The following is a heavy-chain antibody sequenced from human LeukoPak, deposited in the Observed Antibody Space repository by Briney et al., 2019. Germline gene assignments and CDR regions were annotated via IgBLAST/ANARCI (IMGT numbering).Heavy chain of an antibody. CDR2: IYSGGST. J-gene: IGHJ4*02. CDR3: AKASSVAPSGYYFDY. V-gene: IGHV3-66*01. CDR1: GFTVSSNY. Sequence: GGSLRLSCAASGFTVSSNYMSWVRQAPGKGLEWVSVIYSGGSTYYADSVKGRFTISRDNAKNSLYLQMNSLRAEDTAVYYCAKASSVAPSGYYFDYWGQGTLVTVSS. D-gene: IGHD2-15*01.